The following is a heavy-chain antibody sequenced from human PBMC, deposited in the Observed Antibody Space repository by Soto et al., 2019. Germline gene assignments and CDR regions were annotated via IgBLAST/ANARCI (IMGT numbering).Heavy chain of an antibody. D-gene: IGHD6-19*01. J-gene: IGHJ6*02. Sequence: ASVKVSCKASGYTFTSYGISWVRQAPGQGLEWMGWISAYNGNTNYAQKLQGRVTMTTDTSTSTAYMELRSLRSDDTAVYYCARDSKFGWSLDYYCDVIDFWSQRSSDTGSS. CDR2: ISAYNGNT. CDR3: ARDSKFGWSLDYYCDVIDF. V-gene: IGHV1-18*01. CDR1: GYTFTSYG.